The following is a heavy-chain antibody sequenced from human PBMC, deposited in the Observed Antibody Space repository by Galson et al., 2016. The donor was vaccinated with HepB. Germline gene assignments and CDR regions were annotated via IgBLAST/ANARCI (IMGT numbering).Heavy chain of an antibody. CDR1: GGSVSSSNW. J-gene: IGHJ4*02. Sequence: SETLSLTCVVSGGSVSSSNWWTWVRQSPEKGLEWIGEVYREGSTNYNPSLKCRVSLSVDKSRNQFFLDLTSLTAADTAVYFCARLSSSSYYLDFWGQGILVTVSS. CDR2: VYREGST. CDR3: ARLSSSSYYLDF. D-gene: IGHD6-6*01. V-gene: IGHV4-4*02.